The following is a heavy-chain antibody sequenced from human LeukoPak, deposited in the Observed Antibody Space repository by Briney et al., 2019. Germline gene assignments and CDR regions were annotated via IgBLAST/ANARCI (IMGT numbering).Heavy chain of an antibody. V-gene: IGHV4-39*01. J-gene: IGHJ6*03. Sequence: PSETLSLTCTVSGGSISSISYYWGWIRQPPGKGLEWVGTIYYSGSTYYNPSLKSRVTISVDTSKNQFSLKLNSVTAADTAVYYCASGGGPQVAPLYYYMDVWGKGTTVTISS. D-gene: IGHD3-16*01. CDR3: ASGGGPQVAPLYYYMDV. CDR2: IYYSGST. CDR1: GGSISSISYY.